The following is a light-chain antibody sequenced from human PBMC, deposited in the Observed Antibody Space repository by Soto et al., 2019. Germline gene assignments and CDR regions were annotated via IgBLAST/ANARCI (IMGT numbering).Light chain of an antibody. CDR1: QSISSW. Sequence: DIQMTQSPSTLSASVGDRVTITCRASQSISSWLAWYQQKPGKAPKLLIYDASSLESGVPSRFSGSGSGTELTLTISSLQPDDFATNYCQQYNSYSPWTFGHGTKVEIK. V-gene: IGKV1-5*01. J-gene: IGKJ1*01. CDR2: DAS. CDR3: QQYNSYSPWT.